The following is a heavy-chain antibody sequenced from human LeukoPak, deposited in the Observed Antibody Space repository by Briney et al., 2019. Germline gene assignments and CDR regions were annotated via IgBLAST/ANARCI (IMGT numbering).Heavy chain of an antibody. CDR3: ARCYGSGSYSFDY. V-gene: IGHV4-61*02. CDR2: IYTSGST. J-gene: IGHJ4*02. Sequence: SETLSLTCTVSGGSISSGSYYWSWIRQPAGKGLEWIGRIYTSGSTNYNPSLKSRVTISVDTSKNQFSLKLSSVTAADTAVYYCARCYGSGSYSFDYWGQGTPVTVSS. CDR1: GGSISSGSYY. D-gene: IGHD3-10*01.